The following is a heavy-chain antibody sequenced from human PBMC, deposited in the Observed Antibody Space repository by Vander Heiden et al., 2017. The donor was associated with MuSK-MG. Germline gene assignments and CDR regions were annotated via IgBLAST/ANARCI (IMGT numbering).Heavy chain of an antibody. J-gene: IGHJ4*02. CDR1: GFTLSGYA. Sequence: EVQLLESGGDLVQPGGSLRPSCAASGFTLSGYAMGWVRQAPGKGLGCVSTISGSADSTYYADSVKCRFTISRDNSKNTLYLQMNSLRAEDTAVYYCAKRRDYFDSWGQGTLVTVSS. CDR3: AKRRDYFDS. V-gene: IGHV3-23*01. CDR2: ISGSADST.